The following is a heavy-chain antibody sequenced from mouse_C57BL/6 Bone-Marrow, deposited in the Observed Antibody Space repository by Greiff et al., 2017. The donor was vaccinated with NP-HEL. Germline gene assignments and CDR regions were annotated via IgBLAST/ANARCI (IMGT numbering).Heavy chain of an antibody. V-gene: IGHV1-19*01. Sequence: VQLKQSGPVLVKPGASVKMSCKASGYTFTDYYMNWVKQSHGKSLEWIGVINPYNGGTSYNQKFKGKATLTVDKSSSTAYMELNSLTSEDSAVYYCARGLTTVVPYYAMDYWGQGTSVTVSS. CDR3: ARGLTTVVPYYAMDY. D-gene: IGHD1-1*01. CDR1: GYTFTDYY. CDR2: INPYNGGT. J-gene: IGHJ4*01.